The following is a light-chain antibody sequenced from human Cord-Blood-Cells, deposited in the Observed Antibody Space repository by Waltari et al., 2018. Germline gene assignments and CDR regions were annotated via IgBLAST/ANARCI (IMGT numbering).Light chain of an antibody. Sequence: SYELTQPPSVSVSPGQTARITSSGDGLPKQHAYCYQQKPGQAPVLVIYKDSERPSGIPERFSGSSSGTTVTLTISGVQAEDEADYYCQSADSSGTYVVFGGGTKLTVL. V-gene: IGLV3-25*03. CDR2: KDS. J-gene: IGLJ2*01. CDR3: QSADSSGTYVV. CDR1: GLPKQH.